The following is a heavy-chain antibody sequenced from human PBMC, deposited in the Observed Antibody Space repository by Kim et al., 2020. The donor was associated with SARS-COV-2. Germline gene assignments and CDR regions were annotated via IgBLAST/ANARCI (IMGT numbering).Heavy chain of an antibody. D-gene: IGHD5-12*01. CDR3: AGDYDHYYYYGMDV. CDR1: GFTFSSYW. CDR2: IKQDGSEK. V-gene: IGHV3-7*01. Sequence: GGSLRLSCAASGFTFSSYWMSWVRQAPGKGLEWVANIKQDGSEKYYVDSVKGRFTISRDNAKNSLYLQMNSLRAEDTAVYYCAGDYDHYYYYGMDVWGQGTTVTVSS. J-gene: IGHJ6*02.